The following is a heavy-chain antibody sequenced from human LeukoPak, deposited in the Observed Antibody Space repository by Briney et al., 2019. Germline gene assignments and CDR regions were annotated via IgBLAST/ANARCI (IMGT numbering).Heavy chain of an antibody. CDR3: AKERDSSGYFDY. V-gene: IGHV3-23*01. CDR2: ISGSGGGT. Sequence: GGSLRLSCAASRFTFSSYAMSWVRQAPGKGLEWVSAISGSGGGTYYADSVKGRFTISRDNSKKILYLQMNSLRVEDTALYYCAKERDSSGYFDYWGQGTLVTASS. D-gene: IGHD3-22*01. CDR1: RFTFSSYA. J-gene: IGHJ4*02.